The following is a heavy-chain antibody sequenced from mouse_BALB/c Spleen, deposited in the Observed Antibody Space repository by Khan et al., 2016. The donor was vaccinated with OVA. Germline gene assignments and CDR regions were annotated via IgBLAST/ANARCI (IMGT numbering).Heavy chain of an antibody. CDR2: ISPGSGDI. CDR3: ARRSYICCTVAY. D-gene: IGHD2-12*01. Sequence: VELVESGVELARPGASVKLSCKASGYTFTDYYINWVKQRTGQGLEWIGEISPGSGDIYYNERFKGKATLTADKSSSTAYMQLSSLTSEASAVYFCARRSYICCTVAYWGQGTLVTVSA. V-gene: IGHV1-77*01. J-gene: IGHJ3*01. CDR1: GYTFTDYY.